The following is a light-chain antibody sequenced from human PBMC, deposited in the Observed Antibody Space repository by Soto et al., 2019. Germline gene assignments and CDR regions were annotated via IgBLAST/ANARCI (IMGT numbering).Light chain of an antibody. CDR2: TAS. J-gene: IGKJ3*01. CDR3: QHLNSYPLT. CDR1: QGISSY. Sequence: DIQLTQSPSFLSASVGDRVTITCRASQGISSYLAWYQQKPGKAPKLLIYTASTFQSGVPSRFSGSGSGTEFTLTISSLQPEDVSTYYCQHLNSYPLTFGPGTKVDIK. V-gene: IGKV1-9*01.